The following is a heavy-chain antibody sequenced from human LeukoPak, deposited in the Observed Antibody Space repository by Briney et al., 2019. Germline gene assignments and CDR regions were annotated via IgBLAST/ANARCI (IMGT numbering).Heavy chain of an antibody. CDR3: ARAGDYGDLDY. V-gene: IGHV4-59*01. Sequence: TSETLSLTCTVSGGSISSYYWSWIRQPPGKGLEWIGYIYYSGSTNYNPSLKSRVTISVDTSKNQFSLKLSSVTAADTAVYYCARAGDYGDLDYWGQGTLVTVSS. D-gene: IGHD4-17*01. J-gene: IGHJ4*02. CDR1: GGSISSYY. CDR2: IYYSGST.